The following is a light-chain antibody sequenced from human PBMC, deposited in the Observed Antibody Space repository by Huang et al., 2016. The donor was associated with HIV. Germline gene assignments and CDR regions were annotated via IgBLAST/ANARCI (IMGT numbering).Light chain of an antibody. J-gene: IGKJ4*01. CDR1: QNINNY. Sequence: EVVLTQSPATLSVFQGDRVTISCRASQNINNYLAWYQQKPGQAPRLLIYDATNMPPGISDKFSGSGSGAAFTLTINSLETEDFAIYYCQQRSSRLTFGGGT. CDR2: DAT. CDR3: QQRSSRLT. V-gene: IGKV3-11*01.